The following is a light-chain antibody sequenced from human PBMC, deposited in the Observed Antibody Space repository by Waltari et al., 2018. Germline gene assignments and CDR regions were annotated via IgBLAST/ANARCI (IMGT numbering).Light chain of an antibody. CDR1: NIESKS. CDR2: YDS. CDR3: QVWDDTTNSGV. Sequence: YVVTQPPSVSVAPGKTATLTCEGKNIESKSVTVYQQKPGQAPVLVIFYDSDRPSGIPERFSGSNAGNTATLTISWVEAGDEADYHCQVWDDTTNSGVFGGGTRLTVL. J-gene: IGLJ3*02. V-gene: IGLV3-21*04.